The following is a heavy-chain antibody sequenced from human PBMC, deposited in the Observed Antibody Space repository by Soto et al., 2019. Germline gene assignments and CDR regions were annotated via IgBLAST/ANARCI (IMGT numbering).Heavy chain of an antibody. J-gene: IGHJ6*02. D-gene: IGHD2-15*01. CDR1: GFTCSDHY. Sequence: EVQLVESGGGLVQPGGSLRLSCAASGFTCSDHYMDWVRQAPGKGLEWVGRSRDKVRSHRTEFAESVKGRFTISRDDSKNSVYLEMNSLKTEDTAVYYCARYLVVGYTYYGMDVWGQGTTVTVSS. CDR2: SRDKVRSHRT. V-gene: IGHV3-72*01. CDR3: ARYLVVGYTYYGMDV.